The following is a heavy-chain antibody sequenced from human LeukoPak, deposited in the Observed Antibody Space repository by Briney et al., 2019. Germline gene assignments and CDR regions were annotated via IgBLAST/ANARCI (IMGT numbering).Heavy chain of an antibody. Sequence: ASLKVSCKASGYTFTGYHMHWVRQAPGQGLEWMGWINPNSGGTNYAQEFQGRVTMTRDTSISTAYMELSRLRSDDTAVYYCARASDYGDYPDDYWGQGTLVTVSS. D-gene: IGHD4-17*01. CDR1: GYTFTGYH. CDR3: ARASDYGDYPDDY. V-gene: IGHV1-2*02. CDR2: INPNSGGT. J-gene: IGHJ4*02.